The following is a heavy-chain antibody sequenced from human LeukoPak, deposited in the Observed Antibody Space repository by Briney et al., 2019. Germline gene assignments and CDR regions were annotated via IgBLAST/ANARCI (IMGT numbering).Heavy chain of an antibody. D-gene: IGHD6-19*01. CDR2: IRYDGSNK. J-gene: IGHJ4*02. V-gene: IGHV3-30*02. CDR1: GFTFSSYG. Sequence: GGSLRLSCAASGFTFSSYGMHWVRQAPGKGLEWVAFIRYDGSNKYYADSVKGRFTISRDNSKNTLYLQMNSLRAEDTAVYYCASQIAVAGGGADYWVQGTLVTVSS. CDR3: ASQIAVAGGGADY.